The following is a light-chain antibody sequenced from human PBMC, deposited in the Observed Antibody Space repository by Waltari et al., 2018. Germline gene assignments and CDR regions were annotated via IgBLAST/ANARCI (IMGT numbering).Light chain of an antibody. Sequence: QSALTQPPSASGSPGQSVTLPCTGTSTDVGGYYYVSWYQQHPGKAPKLMIYEVSERPSGVPDRFSGSKSGNTASLTVSGLQAEDEADYYCSSYAGSNSVVFGGGTKLTVL. V-gene: IGLV2-8*01. CDR1: STDVGGYYY. J-gene: IGLJ2*01. CDR3: SSYAGSNSVV. CDR2: EVS.